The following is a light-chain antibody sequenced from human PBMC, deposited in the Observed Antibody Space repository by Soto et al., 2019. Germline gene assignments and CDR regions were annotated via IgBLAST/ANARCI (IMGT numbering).Light chain of an antibody. J-gene: IGKJ3*01. Sequence: DIPMTQSPSSLSASVGDRVTITCRASQGISNYLARYQQKPGKVPRLLIYSASTLQSGVPSRFSGSGSGTDFTLTISSLLPEDVATYYCQRYNSSPFTFGPGTKVDIK. V-gene: IGKV1-27*01. CDR3: QRYNSSPFT. CDR2: SAS. CDR1: QGISNY.